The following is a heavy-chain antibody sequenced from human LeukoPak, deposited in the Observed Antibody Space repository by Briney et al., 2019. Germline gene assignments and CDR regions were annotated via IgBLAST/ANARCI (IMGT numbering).Heavy chain of an antibody. D-gene: IGHD1-26*01. CDR1: GYTFTGYY. Sequence: ASVKVSCTASGYTFTGYYMHWVRQAPGQGLEWMGWINRNSGGTNYAQKVQGRVTMTRDTSISTAYMELSRLRSDDTAVYYCASRIVGATSAFDIWGQGTMVTVSS. V-gene: IGHV1-2*02. CDR2: INRNSGGT. CDR3: ASRIVGATSAFDI. J-gene: IGHJ3*02.